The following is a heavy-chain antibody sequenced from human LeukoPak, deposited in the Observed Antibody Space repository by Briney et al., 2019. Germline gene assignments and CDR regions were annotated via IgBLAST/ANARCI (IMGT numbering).Heavy chain of an antibody. J-gene: IGHJ5*02. Sequence: ASVKVSCKASGYTFTSYYMHWVRQAPGQGLEWMGMINPSGGSTSYAQKFQGRVTMTRDTSTSTVYMELSSLRSEDTAVYYCARALGYSSSWANWFDPWGQGTLVTVSS. D-gene: IGHD6-13*01. V-gene: IGHV1-46*01. CDR1: GYTFTSYY. CDR3: ARALGYSSSWANWFDP. CDR2: INPSGGST.